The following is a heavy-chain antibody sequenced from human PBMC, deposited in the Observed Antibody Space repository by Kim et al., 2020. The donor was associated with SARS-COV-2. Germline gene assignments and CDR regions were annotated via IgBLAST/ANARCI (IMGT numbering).Heavy chain of an antibody. D-gene: IGHD2-15*01. V-gene: IGHV3-53*01. J-gene: IGHJ4*02. CDR3: VRGAGGY. CDR2: IYSGGNT. CDR1: GFTVSTSH. Sequence: GGSLRLSCALSGFTVSTSHMYWVRQAPGKGLECVSVIYSGGNTYYSDSVMGRFPISRYNSKNTLYLKMNSLRADVTVVYYCVRGAGGYWGPETLLTV.